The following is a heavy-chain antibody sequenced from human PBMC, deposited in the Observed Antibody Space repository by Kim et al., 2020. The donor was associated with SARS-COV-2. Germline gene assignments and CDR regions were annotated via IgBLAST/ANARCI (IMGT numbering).Heavy chain of an antibody. Sequence: SETLSLTCAVYGGSFSGYYWSWIRQPPGKGLEWIGEINHSGSTNYNPSLKSRVTISVDTSKNQFSLKLSSVTAADTAVYYCASLDTAMVRFRDYWGQGTLVTVSS. J-gene: IGHJ4*02. D-gene: IGHD5-18*01. CDR3: ASLDTAMVRFRDY. CDR1: GGSFSGYY. CDR2: INHSGST. V-gene: IGHV4-34*01.